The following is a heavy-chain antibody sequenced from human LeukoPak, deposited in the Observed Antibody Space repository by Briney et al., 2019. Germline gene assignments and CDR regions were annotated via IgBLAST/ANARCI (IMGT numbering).Heavy chain of an antibody. V-gene: IGHV1-46*01. D-gene: IGHD3-10*01. CDR2: INPSGGRT. CDR1: GYTFTNYY. Sequence: ASVKVSCKASGYTFTNYYMHWVRQAPGQGLEWMGIINPSGGRTSYAQKFQGRVTMTRDTSTSTVYMELSSLRSEDTAVYYCAREADFGEFSSWGQGTLVTVSS. CDR3: AREADFGEFSS. J-gene: IGHJ5*02.